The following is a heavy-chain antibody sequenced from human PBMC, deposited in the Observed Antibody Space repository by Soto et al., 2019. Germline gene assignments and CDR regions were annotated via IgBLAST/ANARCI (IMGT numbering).Heavy chain of an antibody. CDR2: IYYSGST. CDR1: GGSISSYY. J-gene: IGHJ6*01. CDR3: ARFSHQRYYYEGTSNYYNYGMDV. V-gene: IGHV4-59*01. D-gene: IGHD3-22*01. Sequence: SETLSLTCTASGGSISSYYSSWIRQPPGKGLEWIGYIYYSGSTNYNPSLKSRVTISVDTSKNQFSLQLSSVTAADTAVYYCARFSHQRYYYEGTSNYYNYGMDVWVQVTTV.